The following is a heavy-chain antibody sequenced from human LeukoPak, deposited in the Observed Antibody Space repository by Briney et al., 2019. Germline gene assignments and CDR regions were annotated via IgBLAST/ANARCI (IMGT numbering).Heavy chain of an antibody. CDR2: ISYDGSNK. CDR3: AKEERPGLPHYYYYMDV. Sequence: GGSLRLSCAASGFTFSSYGMHWVRQAPGKGLEWVAVISYDGSNKYYADSVKGRFTISRDNSKNTLYLQMNSLRAEDTAVYYCAKEERPGLPHYYYYMDVWGKGTTVTVSS. D-gene: IGHD1-1*01. V-gene: IGHV3-30*18. J-gene: IGHJ6*03. CDR1: GFTFSSYG.